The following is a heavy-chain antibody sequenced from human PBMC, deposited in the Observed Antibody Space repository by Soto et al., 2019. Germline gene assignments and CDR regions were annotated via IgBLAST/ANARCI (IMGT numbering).Heavy chain of an antibody. D-gene: IGHD6-19*01. J-gene: IGHJ4*02. CDR2: ISGSGDYT. CDR3: AKLSSGWPIYYFDY. CDR1: GFTFSSYV. Sequence: GGSLRLSCAASGFTFSSYVMSWVRQAPGKGLEWVSAISGSGDYTYYADSVKGRFTISRDNSKNTLYLQMNSLRAEDTAVYYCAKLSSGWPIYYFDYWGQGTLVTVSS. V-gene: IGHV3-23*01.